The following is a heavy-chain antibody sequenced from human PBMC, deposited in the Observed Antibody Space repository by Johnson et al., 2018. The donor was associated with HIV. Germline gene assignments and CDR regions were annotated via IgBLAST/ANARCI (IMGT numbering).Heavy chain of an antibody. CDR1: GIIVTGNF. J-gene: IGHJ3*02. CDR2: ISYDGSIK. CDR3: ARNSGNGLVLRGDAFDM. D-gene: IGHD2-8*01. Sequence: QEKLVESGGGLVQPGGSLRLSCAASGIIVTGNFMSWVRQAPGQGLQWVALISYDGSIKYFADSVKGRFTISRDNSKNTLHLQMNSLRPEDTAVYYCARNSGNGLVLRGDAFDMWGQGTMVTVSS. V-gene: IGHV3-30-3*01.